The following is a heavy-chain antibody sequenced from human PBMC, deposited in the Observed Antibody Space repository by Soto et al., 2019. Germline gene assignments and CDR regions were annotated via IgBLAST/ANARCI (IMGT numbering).Heavy chain of an antibody. CDR2: IYHSGNT. V-gene: IGHV4-30-2*01. Sequence: QLQLQESGSGLVKPSQTLSLTCAVSGGSISSGSYSWSWIRQPPGKGLEWIGYIYHSGNTYYNPSLSSRVTISIDMSKNQFSLKLSSVTAADTAVYYCARGGSGHGDDNWFDPWGQGTLLTVSS. J-gene: IGHJ5*02. CDR3: ARGGSGHGDDNWFDP. CDR1: GGSISSGSYS. D-gene: IGHD4-17*01.